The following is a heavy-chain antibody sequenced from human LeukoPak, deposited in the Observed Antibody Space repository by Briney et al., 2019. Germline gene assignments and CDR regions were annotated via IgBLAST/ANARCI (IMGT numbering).Heavy chain of an antibody. CDR2: ISSASNYI. V-gene: IGHV3-21*01. CDR1: GFTFGDHS. Sequence: GGSLRLSCATSGFTFGDHSMNWVRQAPGKGLEWISSISSASNYIYYSETTKGRFTISRDNFDKSLYLQMSSLRVEDTAVYYCARVRGANWFFDVWGRGTLVTVSS. J-gene: IGHJ2*01. CDR3: ARVRGANWFFDV. D-gene: IGHD3-10*01.